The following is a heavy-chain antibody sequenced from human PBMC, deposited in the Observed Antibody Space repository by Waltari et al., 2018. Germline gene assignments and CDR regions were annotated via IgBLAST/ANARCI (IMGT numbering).Heavy chain of an antibody. J-gene: IGHJ4*02. CDR2: ISGSGGTI. V-gene: IGHV3-11*04. CDR3: ARPAAAATGDFDY. Sequence: QVQLVESGGGLVKPGGSMRLSCAASGFTFSDYYMSWSRQAPGKGLEWVSYISGSGGTIYYADSVKGRFTISRDNAKNSLYLQINSLRAEDTAVYYCARPAAAATGDFDYWGQGTLVTVSS. D-gene: IGHD6-13*01. CDR1: GFTFSDYY.